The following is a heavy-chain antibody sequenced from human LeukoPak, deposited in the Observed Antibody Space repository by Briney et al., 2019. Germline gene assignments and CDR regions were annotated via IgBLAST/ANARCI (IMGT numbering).Heavy chain of an antibody. V-gene: IGHV1-2*02. CDR1: GYTFTGYY. CDR3: ARVYRPRYYYDSSGYYDY. CDR2: INPDSGGT. J-gene: IGHJ4*02. Sequence: ASVKVSCKASGYTFTGYYMHWVRQAPGQGLGWMGWINPDSGGTNFAQKFQGRVTMTRDTSISTAYMELSRLRSDDTAVYYCARVYRPRYYYDSSGYYDYWGQGTLVTVSS. D-gene: IGHD3-22*01.